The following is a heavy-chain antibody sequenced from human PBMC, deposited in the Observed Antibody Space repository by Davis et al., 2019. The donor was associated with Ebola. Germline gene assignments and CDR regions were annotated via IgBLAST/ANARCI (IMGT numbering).Heavy chain of an antibody. V-gene: IGHV4-38-2*01. J-gene: IGHJ4*02. D-gene: IGHD4-17*01. CDR3: ARLVTTVNYYFDS. Sequence: PSETLSLTCAVSGYSISRAYYWGWIRQPPGKGLEWIGSIYQSGNTYYNSSLKSRVTMSVDTSKNQFSLKLSSVTAADTAVYYCARLVTTVNYYFDSWGQGTLVTVSS. CDR2: IYQSGNT. CDR1: GYSISRAYY.